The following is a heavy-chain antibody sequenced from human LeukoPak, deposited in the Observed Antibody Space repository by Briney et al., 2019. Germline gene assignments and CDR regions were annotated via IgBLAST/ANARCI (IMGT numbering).Heavy chain of an antibody. D-gene: IGHD5-18*01. Sequence: SETLSLTCTVSGYSISSGYYWGWIRQPPGQGLEWIGSIYYSGSTYYNPSLKSRVTISVDTSKNQFSLKLSSVTAADTAVYYCARLRGYSYGGIDYWGQGTLVTVSS. V-gene: IGHV4-38-2*02. CDR2: IYYSGST. J-gene: IGHJ4*02. CDR3: ARLRGYSYGGIDY. CDR1: GYSISSGYY.